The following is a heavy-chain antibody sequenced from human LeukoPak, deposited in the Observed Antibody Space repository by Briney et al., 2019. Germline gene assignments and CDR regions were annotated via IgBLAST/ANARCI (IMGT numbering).Heavy chain of an antibody. V-gene: IGHV3-30*18. CDR2: ISYDGSNK. J-gene: IGHJ4*02. CDR1: GFTFSSYG. Sequence: GGSLRLSCAASGFTFSSYGMHWVRQAPGKGLEWVAVISYDGSNKYYADSVKGRFTISRDNSKNTLYLQMNSLRAEDTAVYYCANRRYDSSGFDYWGQGTLVTVSS. CDR3: ANRRYDSSGFDY. D-gene: IGHD3-22*01.